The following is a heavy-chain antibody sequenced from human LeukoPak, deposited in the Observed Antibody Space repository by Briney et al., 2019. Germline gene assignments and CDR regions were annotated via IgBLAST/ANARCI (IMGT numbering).Heavy chain of an antibody. Sequence: GGSLRLSCAASGFTFSSYAMGWVRQAPGKGLEWVALISSSSGYLYYTDSVKGRFTISRDNAKNSLYLQMNSLRAEDTAVYYCARGSEWEPLYYFDYWGQGNLVTVSS. V-gene: IGHV3-21*01. J-gene: IGHJ4*02. CDR3: ARGSEWEPLYYFDY. D-gene: IGHD1-26*01. CDR2: ISSSSGYL. CDR1: GFTFSSYA.